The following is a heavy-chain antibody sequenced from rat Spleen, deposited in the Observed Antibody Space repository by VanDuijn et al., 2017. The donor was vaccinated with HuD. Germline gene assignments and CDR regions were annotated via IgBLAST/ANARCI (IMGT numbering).Heavy chain of an antibody. CDR2: INPGGFNT. CDR3: ARQDTSGYSNWFAY. V-gene: IGHV5-25*01. Sequence: EVQLVESGGGLVQPGRSLKLSCEVSGFTFNNYDMAWIRQAPTKGLEWVASINPGGFNTYYRDSVKGRFTVSRDNSNSTLYLQVDSLRSEDTATYYCARQDTSGYSNWFAYWGQGTLVTVSS. CDR1: GFTFNNYD. J-gene: IGHJ3*01. D-gene: IGHD4-3*01.